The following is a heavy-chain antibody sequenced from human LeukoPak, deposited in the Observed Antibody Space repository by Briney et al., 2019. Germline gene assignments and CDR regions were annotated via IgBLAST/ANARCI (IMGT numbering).Heavy chain of an antibody. CDR2: ISGSGGST. Sequence: GGSLRLSCAASGFTFSSYAMSWVRQAPGKGLEWVSAISGSGGSTYYADSVKGRFTISRDKSKNTLYLQMNSLRAEDTAVYYCAKGGSSAVRYWFDPWGQGTLVTVSS. J-gene: IGHJ5*02. CDR3: AKGGSSAVRYWFDP. V-gene: IGHV3-23*01. CDR1: GFTFSSYA. D-gene: IGHD6-19*01.